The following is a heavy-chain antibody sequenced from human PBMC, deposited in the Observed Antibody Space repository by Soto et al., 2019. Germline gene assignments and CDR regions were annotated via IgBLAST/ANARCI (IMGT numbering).Heavy chain of an antibody. J-gene: IGHJ4*02. V-gene: IGHV4-34*01. CDR3: ARVSLIWGSYRYNRGYFDY. Sequence: SETLSLTCAVYGGSFSGYYWSWIRQPPGKGLEWIGEINHSGSTNYNPSLKSRGPISVDTSKNQFSLKLSSVTAADTAVYYCARVSLIWGSYRYNRGYFDYWGQGTLVTVSS. CDR2: INHSGST. CDR1: GGSFSGYY. D-gene: IGHD3-16*02.